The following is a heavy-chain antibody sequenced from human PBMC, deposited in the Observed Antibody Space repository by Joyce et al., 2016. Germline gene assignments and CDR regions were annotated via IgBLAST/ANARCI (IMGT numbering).Heavy chain of an antibody. J-gene: IGHJ6*03. Sequence: EVKLVESGGGLAKPGGSLRLSCAASGFIFSNYDMNWVRQAPGRGLWWVSSLSSSRSFIYYADSVRGRVTVSRDNAKSSLFLHMSSLRAEDTAVYYCARAQFTYDSSGFYSFYYMDVWGPGTTVTVSS. V-gene: IGHV3-21*06. CDR3: ARAQFTYDSSGFYSFYYMDV. CDR1: GFIFSNYD. CDR2: LSSSRSFI. D-gene: IGHD3-22*01.